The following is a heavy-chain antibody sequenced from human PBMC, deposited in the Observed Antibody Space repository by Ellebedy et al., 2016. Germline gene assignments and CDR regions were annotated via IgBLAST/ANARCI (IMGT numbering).Heavy chain of an antibody. CDR1: GGSISSYY. CDR3: ARDGGYCSGGSCYLYWYFDL. D-gene: IGHD2-15*01. Sequence: GSLRLSCTVSGGSISSYYWSWIRQPPGKGLEWIGYIYYSGSTNYNPSLKSRVTISVDPSKNQFSLKLSSVTAADTAVYYCARDGGYCSGGSCYLYWYFDLWGRGTLVTVSS. J-gene: IGHJ2*01. V-gene: IGHV4-59*01. CDR2: IYYSGST.